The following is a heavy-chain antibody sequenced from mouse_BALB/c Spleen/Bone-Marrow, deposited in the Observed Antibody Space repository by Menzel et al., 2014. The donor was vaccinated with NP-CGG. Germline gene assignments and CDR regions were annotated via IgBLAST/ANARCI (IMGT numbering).Heavy chain of an antibody. CDR2: INPDSSTI. V-gene: IGHV4-1*02. CDR1: RFDFSRYW. CDR3: ARPGDYDAMDY. Sequence: EVQGVESGGGLVQPGGSLKLSCAASRFDFSRYWMSWVQQAPGKGLEWIGEINPDSSTINYTPSLKDKFIISRDNAKNTLYLQMSKVRSEDTALYYCARPGDYDAMDYWGQGTSVTVSS. J-gene: IGHJ4*01.